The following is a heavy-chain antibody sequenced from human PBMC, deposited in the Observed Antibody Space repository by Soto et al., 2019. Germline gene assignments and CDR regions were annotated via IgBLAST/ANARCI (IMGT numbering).Heavy chain of an antibody. J-gene: IGHJ4*02. CDR1: GGSFSGYY. CDR2: INHSGST. D-gene: IGHD3-16*02. Sequence: QVQLQQRGAGLLKPSETLSLTCAVYGGSFSGYYWSWIRQPPGKGLEWIGEINHSGSTNYNPSLKSRVTISVDTSKNQFSLKLSSVTAADTAVYYCARGGSDYVWGSYRYRQMFDYWGQGTLVTVSS. CDR3: ARGGSDYVWGSYRYRQMFDY. V-gene: IGHV4-34*01.